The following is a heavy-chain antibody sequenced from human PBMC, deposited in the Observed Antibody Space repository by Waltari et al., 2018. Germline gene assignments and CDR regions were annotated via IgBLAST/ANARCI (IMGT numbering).Heavy chain of an antibody. Sequence: QVQLQESGPGLVKPSETLSLTCAVSGYSISRGYYWGWIRQPPGKGLEWIGSIYHSGSTYYNPSLKSRVTISVDTSKNQFSLKLSSVTAADTAVYYCARAKEPFDYWGQGTLVTVSS. CDR1: GYSISRGYY. V-gene: IGHV4-38-2*01. CDR3: ARAKEPFDY. CDR2: IYHSGST. J-gene: IGHJ4*02.